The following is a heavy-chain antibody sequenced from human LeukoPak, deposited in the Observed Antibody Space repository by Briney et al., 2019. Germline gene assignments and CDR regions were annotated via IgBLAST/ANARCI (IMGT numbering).Heavy chain of an antibody. Sequence: PSETLSLTCTVSGGSISSYYWSWIRQPPGKGLEWIGYIYYSGSTNYNPSLKSRVTISVDTSKNQFSLKLSSVTAADTAVYYCARHSGIAVAGADFDNWGQGTLVTVSS. J-gene: IGHJ4*02. V-gene: IGHV4-59*08. D-gene: IGHD6-19*01. CDR3: ARHSGIAVAGADFDN. CDR1: GGSISSYY. CDR2: IYYSGST.